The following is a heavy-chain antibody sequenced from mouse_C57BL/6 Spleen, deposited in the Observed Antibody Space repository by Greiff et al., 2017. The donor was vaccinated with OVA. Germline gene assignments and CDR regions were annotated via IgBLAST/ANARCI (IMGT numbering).Heavy chain of an antibody. CDR3: AREGGAYDGSSKGYFEV. Sequence: DVQLQESGPGLVKPSQSLSLTCSVTGYSITSGYYWNWIRQFPGNKLEWMGYISYDGSNNYNPSLKNRISITRDTSKNQFFLKMNSVTTEDTATYYCAREGGAYDGSSKGYFEVWGTGTTVTVSS. V-gene: IGHV3-6*01. CDR1: GYSITSGYY. CDR2: ISYDGSN. J-gene: IGHJ1*03. D-gene: IGHD1-1*01.